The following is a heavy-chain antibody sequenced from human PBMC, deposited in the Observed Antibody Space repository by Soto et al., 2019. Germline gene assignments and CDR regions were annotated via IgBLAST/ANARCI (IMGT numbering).Heavy chain of an antibody. Sequence: EVQLLESGGGLVQPGGSLRLSCAASGFTFSSYAMSWVRQAPGKGLERVSAISGSGGSTYYAESVKGRFTIYRDNSKNTLYLQMNRLRAEDTAVYYCAKRVYATNSYYYGMDVWVQGTTVTASS. V-gene: IGHV3-23*01. CDR3: AKRVYATNSYYYGMDV. CDR2: ISGSGGST. J-gene: IGHJ6*02. D-gene: IGHD2-8*01. CDR1: GFTFSSYA.